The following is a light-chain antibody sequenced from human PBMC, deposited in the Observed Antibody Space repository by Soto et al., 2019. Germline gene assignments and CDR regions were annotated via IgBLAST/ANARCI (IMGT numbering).Light chain of an antibody. Sequence: VSTQSPGTMSFPPGERATVSCRASQTVRNNYLAWYQQKPGQAPRLLIYDASSRATGIPDRFSGGGSGTDFTLTISRLEPEDFAVYYCQQFSSYPLTCGGGTKGDIK. CDR2: DAS. V-gene: IGKV3-20*01. CDR3: QQFSSYPLT. J-gene: IGKJ4*01. CDR1: QTVRNNY.